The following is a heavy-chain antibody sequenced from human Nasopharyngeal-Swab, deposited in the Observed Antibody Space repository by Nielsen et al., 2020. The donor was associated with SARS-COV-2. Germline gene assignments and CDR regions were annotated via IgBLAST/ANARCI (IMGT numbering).Heavy chain of an antibody. Sequence: GESLKISCEAAGFTFSDYYMSWIRQSPGKGLEWLGYISSRSTYTDYADSAKGRFTISRDKAKNSLYLQMKHLTVADTAVYYCAKEYMEDTSVVDSWGQGAPVTVSS. CDR1: GFTFSDYY. J-gene: IGHJ4*02. CDR3: AKEYMEDTSVVDS. V-gene: IGHV3-11*05. CDR2: ISSRSTYT. D-gene: IGHD2-21*01.